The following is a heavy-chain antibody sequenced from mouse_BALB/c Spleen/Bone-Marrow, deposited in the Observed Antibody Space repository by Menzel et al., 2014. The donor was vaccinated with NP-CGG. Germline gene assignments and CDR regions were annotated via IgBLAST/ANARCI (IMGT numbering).Heavy chain of an antibody. V-gene: IGHV1S81*02. CDR3: ARYDGPAWFAY. D-gene: IGHD2-3*01. J-gene: IGHJ3*01. Sequence: QVQLQQSGAELVKPGASVKLSCKASGYTFTSYWIHWVKLRPGQGLEWIGEINPSNGRTNYNEKFKNKATLTVDKSSSTAYIQLSSLTSEDSAVYYCARYDGPAWFAYWSQGTLVTVSA. CDR1: GYTFTSYW. CDR2: INPSNGRT.